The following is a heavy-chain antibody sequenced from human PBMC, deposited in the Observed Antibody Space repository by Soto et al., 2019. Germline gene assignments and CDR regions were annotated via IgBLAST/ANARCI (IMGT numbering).Heavy chain of an antibody. CDR3: ARQRTSVVTQAYFDV. J-gene: IGHJ4*02. V-gene: IGHV4-38-2*01. CDR1: GYSISSGYY. CDR2: IYRSGST. D-gene: IGHD2-21*02. Sequence: SKTLSLTCAVSGYSISSGYYWGWIRQPPGKGLEWIGSIYRSGSTYYNQSLKSRVTISVDTSKNQFSLKLKSVTAADTALYFCARQRTSVVTQAYFDVWGPGSLVTVSS.